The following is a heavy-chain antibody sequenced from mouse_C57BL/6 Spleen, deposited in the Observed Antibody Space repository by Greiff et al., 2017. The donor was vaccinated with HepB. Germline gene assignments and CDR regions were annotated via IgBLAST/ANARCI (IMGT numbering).Heavy chain of an antibody. CDR3: VFITTVEGYWYFDV. CDR1: GYTFTDYY. CDR2: IYPGSGNT. J-gene: IGHJ1*03. Sequence: VKLQESGAELVRPGASVKLSCKASGYTFTDYYINWVKQRPGQGLEWIARIYPGSGNTYYNEKFKGKATLTAEKSSSTAYMQLSSLTSEDSAVYFCVFITTVEGYWYFDVWGTGTTVTVSS. V-gene: IGHV1-76*01. D-gene: IGHD1-1*01.